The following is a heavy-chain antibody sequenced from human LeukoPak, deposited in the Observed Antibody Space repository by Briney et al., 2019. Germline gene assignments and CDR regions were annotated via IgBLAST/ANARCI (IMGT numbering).Heavy chain of an antibody. D-gene: IGHD2-21*02. V-gene: IGHV3-23*01. Sequence: GGSLRLSCAASGFSFSSYAMSWVRQAPGKGLEWVSAVSNSGGSTYYADSVKGRFTISRDNSKNTLYLQMNSLRADDTAVYYCAKAGHYGDCSRRFDYWGQGTLVTVSS. CDR1: GFSFSSYA. CDR2: VSNSGGST. J-gene: IGHJ4*02. CDR3: AKAGHYGDCSRRFDY.